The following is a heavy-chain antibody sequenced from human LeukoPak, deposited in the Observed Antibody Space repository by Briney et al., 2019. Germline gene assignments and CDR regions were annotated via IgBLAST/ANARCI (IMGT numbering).Heavy chain of an antibody. CDR3: ATYGYYDSALDY. V-gene: IGHV1-24*01. D-gene: IGHD3-22*01. CDR1: GYTLTELS. CDR2: FDPEDGET. J-gene: IGHJ4*02. Sequence: ASVKVSCKVSGYTLTELSMHWVRQAPGKGLEWMGGFDPEDGETIYAQKFQGRVTMTEDTSTDTAYMELSSLRSEDTAVYYCATYGYYDSALDYRGQGPLVTVSS.